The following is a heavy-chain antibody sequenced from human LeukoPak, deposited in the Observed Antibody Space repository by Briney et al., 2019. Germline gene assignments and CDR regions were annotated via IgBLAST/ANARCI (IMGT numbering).Heavy chain of an antibody. Sequence: PGGSLRLSCVVSGFTVSSNYMNWVRQAPGKGLEWVSLIHSGGSTYYAGSVKGRFTISRDNSKNTLYLQMNSLRAEDTAVYYCAKGRSSLAKYYFDYWGQGTLVAVSS. D-gene: IGHD6-13*01. V-gene: IGHV3-66*01. J-gene: IGHJ4*02. CDR1: GFTVSSNY. CDR2: IHSGGST. CDR3: AKGRSSLAKYYFDY.